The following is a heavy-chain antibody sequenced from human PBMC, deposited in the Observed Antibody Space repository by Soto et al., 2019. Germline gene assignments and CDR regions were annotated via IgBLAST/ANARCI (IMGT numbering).Heavy chain of an antibody. CDR1: GGSISGYY. J-gene: IGHJ6*03. D-gene: IGHD1-26*01. Sequence: SETLSLTCTVSGGSISGYYWNWIRQPPGKGPEWIGYIYYSGTTNYNPSLKSRLTMSVDTSKNQFSLKLSSVTAADTAVYYCARQGDSFFYYMDVWGKGTAVTVSS. CDR2: IYYSGTT. V-gene: IGHV4-59*01. CDR3: ARQGDSFFYYMDV.